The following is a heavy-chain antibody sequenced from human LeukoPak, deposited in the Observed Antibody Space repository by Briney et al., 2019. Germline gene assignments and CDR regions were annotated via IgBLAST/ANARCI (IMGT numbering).Heavy chain of an antibody. V-gene: IGHV4-59*02. CDR3: AGIAAAGHYYYYMDV. J-gene: IGHJ6*03. CDR2: IYYSGST. Sequence: NASETLSLTCTVSGGSVSSYYWSWIRQPPGKGLEWLGYIYYSGSTNYNPSLKSRVTISVNTSKNQFSLRLSSVTAADTGVYYCAGIAAAGHYYYYMDVWGKGTTVTVSS. CDR1: GGSVSSYY. D-gene: IGHD6-13*01.